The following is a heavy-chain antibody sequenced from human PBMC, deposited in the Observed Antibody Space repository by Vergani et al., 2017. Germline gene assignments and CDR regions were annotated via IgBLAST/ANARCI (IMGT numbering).Heavy chain of an antibody. CDR1: GFTFSSYW. CDR3: AGGGYSYDYYYYYMDV. J-gene: IGHJ6*03. CDR2: IKQDGSEK. Sequence: EVQLVESGGGLVQPGGSLRLSCAASGFTFSSYWMSWVRQAPGKGLEWVANIKQDGSEKYYVDSVKGRFTISRDNAKNSLYLQMNSLRAEDTAVYYCAGGGYSYDYYYYYMDVWGRGTTVTVSS. D-gene: IGHD5-18*01. V-gene: IGHV3-7*01.